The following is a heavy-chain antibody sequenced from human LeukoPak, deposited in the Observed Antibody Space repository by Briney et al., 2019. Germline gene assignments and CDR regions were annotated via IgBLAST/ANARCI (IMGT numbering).Heavy chain of an antibody. CDR3: ARDEVRGVVTAMRAFDI. CDR1: GGSISSSSYY. D-gene: IGHD2-21*02. Sequence: SETLSLTCTVSGGSISSSSYYWGWIRQPPGKGLEWIGSIYYSGSTYYNPSLKSRVTISVDTSKNQFSLKLSSVTAADTAVYYCARDEVRGVVTAMRAFDIWGQGTMVTVSS. V-gene: IGHV4-39*07. J-gene: IGHJ3*02. CDR2: IYYSGST.